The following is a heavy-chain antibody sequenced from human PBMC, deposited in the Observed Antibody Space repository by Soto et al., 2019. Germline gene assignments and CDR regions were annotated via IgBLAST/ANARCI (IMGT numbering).Heavy chain of an antibody. D-gene: IGHD2-8*01. Sequence: QVQLVQSGAEVKKPGASVKVSCRTSGYTFSGFYIHWVGQAPGQGLESMGWIYPDSGGTDYAQKFQGRVTMTRDTSISTAYMELSRLRSDDTAVYYCRVTGVSEVDYWGQGTLVTVSS. CDR2: IYPDSGGT. V-gene: IGHV1-2*02. CDR1: GYTFSGFY. CDR3: RVTGVSEVDY. J-gene: IGHJ4*02.